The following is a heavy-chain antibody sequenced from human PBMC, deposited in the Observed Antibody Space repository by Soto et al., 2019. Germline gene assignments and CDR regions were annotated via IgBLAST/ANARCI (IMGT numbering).Heavy chain of an antibody. CDR1: GGSISSSNW. CDR3: ARVYRRYDFWSGYRYNWFDP. Sequence: SETLSLTCAVSGGSISSSNWGSWVRQPPGKGLEWIGEIYHSGSTNYNPSLKSRVTISVDKSKNQFSLKLSSVTAADTAVYYCARVYRRYDFWSGYRYNWFDPWGQGTLVTVSS. D-gene: IGHD3-3*01. J-gene: IGHJ5*02. V-gene: IGHV4-4*02. CDR2: IYHSGST.